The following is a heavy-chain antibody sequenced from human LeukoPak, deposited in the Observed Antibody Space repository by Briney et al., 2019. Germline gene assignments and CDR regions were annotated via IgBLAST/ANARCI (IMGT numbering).Heavy chain of an antibody. J-gene: IGHJ4*02. CDR2: ISWNSGSI. V-gene: IGHV3-9*01. CDR3: ASYFGTYVDY. CDR1: GFTFDDYA. D-gene: IGHD3-10*01. Sequence: GGSLRFSCAASGFTFDDYAMHWVRQAPGKGLEWVSGISWNSGSIGYADSVKGRFTISRDNAKNSLYLQMNSLRAEDTAVYYCASYFGTYVDYWGQGTLVTVSS.